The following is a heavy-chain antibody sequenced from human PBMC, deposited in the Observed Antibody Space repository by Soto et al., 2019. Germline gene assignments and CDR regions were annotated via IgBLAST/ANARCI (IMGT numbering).Heavy chain of an antibody. D-gene: IGHD3-16*02. V-gene: IGHV3-7*03. CDR1: GFTFSNYW. Sequence: GSLRLSCAASGFTFSNYWMDWVRQAPGKGLEWVANIKQDGSEKFYVDSLKGRFTISRDNAKNSLFLQMNSLRAEDTAVYYCARGYYDYVWGNYRAYLVFDYWGQGALVTVSS. CDR3: ARGYYDYVWGNYRAYLVFDY. CDR2: IKQDGSEK. J-gene: IGHJ4*02.